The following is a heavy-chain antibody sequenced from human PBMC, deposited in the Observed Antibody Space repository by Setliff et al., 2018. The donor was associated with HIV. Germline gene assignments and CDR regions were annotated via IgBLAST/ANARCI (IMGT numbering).Heavy chain of an antibody. CDR3: ARGLNYYGSGSYLPLGY. D-gene: IGHD3-10*01. CDR2: IDHSGNI. Sequence: SETLSLTCAVYGGSFNDYYWTWIRQPPGKGLEWIGEIDHSGNIKYHASLKSRVTISKDTSKNQISLKLRSVTAAYTAVCYCARGLNYYGSGSYLPLGYWGQGTLVTVSS. CDR1: GGSFNDYY. V-gene: IGHV4-34*01. J-gene: IGHJ4*02.